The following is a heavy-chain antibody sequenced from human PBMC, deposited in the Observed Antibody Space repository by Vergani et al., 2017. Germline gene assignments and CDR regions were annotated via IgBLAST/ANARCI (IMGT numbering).Heavy chain of an antibody. CDR2: ISGSGGST. D-gene: IGHD6-13*01. CDR1: GFTFNSYA. CDR3: AKDRGGKEKGISAAGSWFDP. V-gene: IGHV3-23*01. J-gene: IGHJ5*02. Sequence: EVQLLESGGGLVQPGGSLRLSCAASGFTFNSYAMSWVRQAPGKGLEWVSGISGSGGSTYYADSVKGRFTISRDNSKNTLYLQMNSLRAEDTAVYYCAKDRGGKEKGISAAGSWFDPWGQGTLVTVSS.